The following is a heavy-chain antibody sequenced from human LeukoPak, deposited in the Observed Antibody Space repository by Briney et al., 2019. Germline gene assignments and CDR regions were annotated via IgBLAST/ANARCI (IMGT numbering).Heavy chain of an antibody. CDR3: ARDIDSSGYYRYYFDY. J-gene: IGHJ4*02. Sequence: TGGSLRLSCAASGFTFSSYGMHWVRQAPGKGLEWVAFIRYDGSNKYYADSVKGRFTISRDNSKNTLYLQMNSLRAEDTAVYYCARDIDSSGYYRYYFDYWGQGTLVTVSS. V-gene: IGHV3-30*02. CDR2: IRYDGSNK. D-gene: IGHD3-22*01. CDR1: GFTFSSYG.